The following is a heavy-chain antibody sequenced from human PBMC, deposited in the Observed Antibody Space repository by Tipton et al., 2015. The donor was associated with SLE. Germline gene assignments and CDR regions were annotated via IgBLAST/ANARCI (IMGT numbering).Heavy chain of an antibody. Sequence: TLSLTCTVSGGSMSGYHWSWIRQSPGKGLEWVGHVYYTGTPYYNPSLKSRVTISVDTSMNQFSLRLTTLTAADAAVYYCARGDPEGYFDFWGQGTLVTVSS. V-gene: IGHV4-59*01. CDR2: VYYTGTP. J-gene: IGHJ4*02. CDR3: ARGDPEGYFDF. CDR1: GGSMSGYH.